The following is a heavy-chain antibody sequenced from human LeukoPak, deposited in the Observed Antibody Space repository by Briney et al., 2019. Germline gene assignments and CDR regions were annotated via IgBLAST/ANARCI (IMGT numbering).Heavy chain of an antibody. D-gene: IGHD6-6*01. CDR2: ISSRSNYI. J-gene: IGHJ4*02. Sequence: GGSLRLSCAASGFTFSTYGMNWVRQAPGKGLEWVSSISSRSNYIHYADSVKGRFTISRDNTKNSLYLQMNSLKTEDTAVYYCAREGYSSSSALDYWGQGTLVTVSS. CDR3: AREGYSSSSALDY. V-gene: IGHV3-21*04. CDR1: GFTFSTYG.